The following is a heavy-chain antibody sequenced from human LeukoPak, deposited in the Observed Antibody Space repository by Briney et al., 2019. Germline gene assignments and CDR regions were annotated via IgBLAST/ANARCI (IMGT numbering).Heavy chain of an antibody. CDR1: GFTFSSYS. J-gene: IGHJ4*02. V-gene: IGHV3-21*01. CDR3: ARDPSGSYSY. Sequence: GGSLRLSCAGSGFTFSSYSMNWVRQAPGKGLEWVSSISSSSSYIYYADSVKGRFTISRDNAKNSLYLQMNSLGAEDTAVYYCARDPSGSYSYWGQGTLVTVSS. D-gene: IGHD1-26*01. CDR2: ISSSSSYI.